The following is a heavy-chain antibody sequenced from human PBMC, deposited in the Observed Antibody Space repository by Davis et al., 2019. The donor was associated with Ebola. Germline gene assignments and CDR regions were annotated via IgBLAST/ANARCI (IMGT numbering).Heavy chain of an antibody. CDR2: IYPGDSDT. Sequence: GESLKISCKGSGYSFTSYWIGWVRQMPGKGLEWMGIIYPGDSDTRYNPSFQGQVTISADKSISTAYLQWSSLKASDTAMYYCARHVRHYDFWSGYSSGGMDVWGQGTTVTVSS. V-gene: IGHV5-51*01. CDR3: ARHVRHYDFWSGYSSGGMDV. D-gene: IGHD3-3*01. J-gene: IGHJ6*02. CDR1: GYSFTSYW.